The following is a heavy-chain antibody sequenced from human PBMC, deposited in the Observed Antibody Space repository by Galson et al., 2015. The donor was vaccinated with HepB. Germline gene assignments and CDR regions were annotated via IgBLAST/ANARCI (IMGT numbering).Heavy chain of an antibody. CDR1: GDSVSSHSAG. V-gene: IGHV6-1*01. Sequence: CAISGDSVSSHSAGWNWIRQSPSRGLEWLGRTYSRSKWYNEYAVSVRSRISITPDTSKNQFSLQLNSVTPDDTAVYYCARGMGDTGLDYWGRGTLVTVSS. CDR2: TYSRSKWYN. D-gene: IGHD1-26*01. J-gene: IGHJ4*02. CDR3: ARGMGDTGLDY.